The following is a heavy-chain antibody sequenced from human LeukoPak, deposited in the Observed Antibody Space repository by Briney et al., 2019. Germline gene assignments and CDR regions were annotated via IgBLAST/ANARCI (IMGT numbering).Heavy chain of an antibody. CDR1: GFTFSSYA. CDR3: AREAPYLYGMDV. CDR2: ISYDGSNK. J-gene: IGHJ6*02. Sequence: QPGGSLRLSCAASGFTFSSYAMHWVRQAPGKGLGWVAVISYDGSNKYYADSVKGRFTISRDNSKNTLYLQMNSLRAEDTAVYYCAREAPYLYGMDVWGQGTTVTVSS. V-gene: IGHV3-30-3*01.